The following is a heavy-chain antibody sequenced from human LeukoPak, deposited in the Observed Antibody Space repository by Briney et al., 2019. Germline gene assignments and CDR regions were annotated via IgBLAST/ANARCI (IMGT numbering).Heavy chain of an antibody. CDR2: INPNSGGT. V-gene: IGHV1-2*02. CDR3: ARDSSGWSRGFDP. D-gene: IGHD6-19*01. J-gene: IGHJ5*02. CDR1: GYTFTDYY. Sequence: ASVKVSFKASGYTFTDYYMHWVRQAPGQGLELMGWINPNSGGTNYAQKFQGRVTMTRDTSISTAYVELSRLRSDDTAVYYCARDSSGWSRGFDPWGQGTLVTVSS.